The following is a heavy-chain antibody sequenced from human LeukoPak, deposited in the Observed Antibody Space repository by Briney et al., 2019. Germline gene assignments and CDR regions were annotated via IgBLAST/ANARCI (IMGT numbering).Heavy chain of an antibody. CDR1: GGTFSSYA. CDR3: ARGTTVAATRSFDY. V-gene: IGHV1-69*04. Sequence: SVKVSCKASGGTFSSYAISWVRQAPGQGLEWMGRIIPILGIANYAQKFQGRVTITANKSTSTAYMELSSLRSEDTAVYYCARGTTVAATRSFDYWGQGTLVTVSS. CDR2: IIPILGIA. D-gene: IGHD6-19*01. J-gene: IGHJ4*02.